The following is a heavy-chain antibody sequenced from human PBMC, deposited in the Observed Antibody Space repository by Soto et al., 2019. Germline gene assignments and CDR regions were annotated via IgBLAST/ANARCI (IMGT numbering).Heavy chain of an antibody. D-gene: IGHD2-2*01. CDR3: AREDSIIIPAVSDF. CDR2: VSKSDYT. CDR1: GFTFNNYG. Sequence: PGGSLRLSCVVSGFTFNNYGINWVRQAPGKGLEWVSTVSKSDYTYYSDSVKGRSTISRDNAKNSVSLQMNTLRAEDTAVYYCAREDSIIIPAVSDFWGQGTLVTVSS. J-gene: IGHJ4*02. V-gene: IGHV3-21*01.